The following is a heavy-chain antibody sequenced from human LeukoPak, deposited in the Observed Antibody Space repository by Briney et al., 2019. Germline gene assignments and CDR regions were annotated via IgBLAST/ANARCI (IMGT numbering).Heavy chain of an antibody. D-gene: IGHD6-19*01. CDR2: IYPGGSDT. CDR1: GYSFTSYW. J-gene: IGHJ3*02. CDR3: ARHRIAVAGHRNAFDI. V-gene: IGHV5-51*01. Sequence: GESLKISCKGSGYSFTSYWIGWVRQMPGKGLEWMGIIYPGGSDTRYSPSFQGQVTISADKSISTAYLQWSSLKASDTAMYYCARHRIAVAGHRNAFDIWGQGTMVTVSS.